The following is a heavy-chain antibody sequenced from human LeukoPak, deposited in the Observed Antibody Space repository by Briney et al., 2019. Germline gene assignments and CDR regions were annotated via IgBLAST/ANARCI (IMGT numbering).Heavy chain of an antibody. J-gene: IGHJ4*02. V-gene: IGHV1-46*03. D-gene: IGHD3-16*02. CDR1: GYTFTSYY. CDR3: AREGMFTFGGVIVYFDY. CDR2: INPSGGST. Sequence: ASVKVSCKASGYTFTSYYMHWVRQAPGQGLEWMGIINPSGGSTSYAQKFQGRVTMTRDTSTSTVYMELSSLRSEDTAVYYCAREGMFTFGGVIVYFDYWGQGTLVTVSS.